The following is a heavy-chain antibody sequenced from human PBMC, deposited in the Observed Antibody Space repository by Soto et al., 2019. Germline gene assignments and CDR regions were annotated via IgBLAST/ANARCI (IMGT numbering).Heavy chain of an antibody. V-gene: IGHV1-8*01. J-gene: IGHJ5*02. CDR1: GYTCTKFD. CDR2: RNPNRGNT. D-gene: IGHD4-17*01. CDR3: VRGDYGDYSHWFDP. Sequence: QVQLVQSGAEVKKPGASVRVSCKASGYTCTKFDINWVRQATGQGREWMGWRNPNRGNTGYAQKFQGRVTMTRNTSITTAYMGLSTLRSEDAAVYYCVRGDYGDYSHWFDPWGQGTLVTVSS.